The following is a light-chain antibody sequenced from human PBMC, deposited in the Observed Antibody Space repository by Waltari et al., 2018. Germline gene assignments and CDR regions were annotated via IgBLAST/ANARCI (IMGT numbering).Light chain of an antibody. CDR3: QVWDSGSDHVL. Sequence: SYVATQPPSVSVAPGQTATITCGGNNIGSKSVHWYQQKPGQAPVLVISYDSDRPSGIPARISGSNSGNTATLTISRVEAGDEADYYCQVWDSGSDHVLFGGGTKLTVL. CDR2: YDS. CDR1: NIGSKS. J-gene: IGLJ2*01. V-gene: IGLV3-21*04.